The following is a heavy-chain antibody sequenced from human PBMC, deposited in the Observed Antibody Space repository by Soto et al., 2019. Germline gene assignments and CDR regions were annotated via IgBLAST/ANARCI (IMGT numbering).Heavy chain of an antibody. CDR1: GDSISSFY. J-gene: IGHJ4*02. Sequence: SETLSLTCTVSGDSISSFYWSWIRQPPGKGLEWIGYIYYNGITKNNPSLKSRGTISVDMSRNQFSLKLSSVTAEDTAVYYCARTGYRGYFDYWGQGTLATVSS. CDR2: IYYNGIT. D-gene: IGHD4-4*01. V-gene: IGHV4-59*01. CDR3: ARTGYRGYFDY.